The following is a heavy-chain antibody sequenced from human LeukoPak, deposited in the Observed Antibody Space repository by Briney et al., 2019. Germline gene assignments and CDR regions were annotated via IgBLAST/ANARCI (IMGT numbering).Heavy chain of an antibody. CDR3: ARGQLVPPNWFDP. J-gene: IGHJ5*02. V-gene: IGHV1-18*01. Sequence: SVKVSCKASGYTFIRYGISWVRQAPGQGLEWMGWISAHNGNTNYAQKLQGRVTMTTDTSTSTAYMELRSLGSDDTAIYYCARGQLVPPNWFDPWGQGTLVTVSS. CDR1: GYTFIRYG. D-gene: IGHD6-6*01. CDR2: ISAHNGNT.